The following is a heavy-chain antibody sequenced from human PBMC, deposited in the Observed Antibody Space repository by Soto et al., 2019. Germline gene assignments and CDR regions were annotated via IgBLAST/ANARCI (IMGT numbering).Heavy chain of an antibody. CDR3: TRVVAHYNGSYRTIDY. Sequence: EVQLVESGGGLVQPGGSLRLSCAASGFTFSSYWMHWVRQAPGKGLVLVSRINTDGSTTRYADSVKGRFTISRDNAKNTLYLQMNSLSAEYTAVYYCTRVVAHYNGSYRTIDYWGQGTLVTVSS. J-gene: IGHJ4*02. CDR2: INTDGSTT. D-gene: IGHD1-26*01. V-gene: IGHV3-74*01. CDR1: GFTFSSYW.